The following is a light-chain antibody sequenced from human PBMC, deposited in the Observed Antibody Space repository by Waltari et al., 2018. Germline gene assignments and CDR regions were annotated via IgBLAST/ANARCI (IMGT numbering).Light chain of an antibody. Sequence: EIVLTQSPGTASLSPGERVTLSCRASQSVGSSSLAWYQQKPGQAPRLVIYRASRSATGIPDRFSGRGSGTDFSLTISRLEPEDFAVYYCQQHGTLPATFGQGTKVEIK. CDR3: QQHGTLPAT. CDR1: QSVGSSS. J-gene: IGKJ1*01. V-gene: IGKV3-20*01. CDR2: RAS.